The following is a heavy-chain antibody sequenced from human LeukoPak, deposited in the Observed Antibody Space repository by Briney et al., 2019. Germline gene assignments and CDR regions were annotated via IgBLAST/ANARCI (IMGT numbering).Heavy chain of an antibody. V-gene: IGHV1-8*01. CDR1: GYTFTSYD. CDR3: ARRSDYYDSSGYYY. J-gene: IGHJ4*02. D-gene: IGHD3-22*01. Sequence: ASVKVSCKASGYTFTSYDINWVRQATGQGLEWMGWKNPNSGNTGYAQKFQGRVTMTRNTSISTAYMELSSLRSEDTAVYYCARRSDYYDSSGYYYWGQGTLVTVSS. CDR2: KNPNSGNT.